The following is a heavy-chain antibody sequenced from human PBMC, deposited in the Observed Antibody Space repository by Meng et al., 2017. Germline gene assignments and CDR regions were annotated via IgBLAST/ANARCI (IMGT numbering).Heavy chain of an antibody. CDR2: MSSSSSYI. CDR1: GFTFSSYS. J-gene: IGHJ6*02. Sequence: GESLKISCAASGFTFSSYSMNWVRQAPGKGLEWVSSMSSSSSYIYYADSVKGRFTISRDNAKNSLHQQMKSLRAEDTAVYYCARAAEMATIGCYYYGMDVWGQGTTVTVSS. CDR3: ARAAEMATIGCYYYGMDV. V-gene: IGHV3-21*01. D-gene: IGHD5-24*01.